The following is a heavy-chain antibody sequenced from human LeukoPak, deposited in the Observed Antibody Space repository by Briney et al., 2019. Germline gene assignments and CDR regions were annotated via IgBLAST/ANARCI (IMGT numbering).Heavy chain of an antibody. J-gene: IGHJ4*02. CDR3: TSDHYGEFGY. CDR1: GFTFSNPW. Sequence: GSLRLSCAASGFTFSNPWMNWVRQAPGKGLEWVGHIKSKTDGGTTDYAAPVKGRFTISRDDSKNTLYLQMNSLKTEDTAVYYCTSDHYGEFGYWGQGTLVTVSS. D-gene: IGHD3-16*01. V-gene: IGHV3-15*01. CDR2: IKSKTDGGTT.